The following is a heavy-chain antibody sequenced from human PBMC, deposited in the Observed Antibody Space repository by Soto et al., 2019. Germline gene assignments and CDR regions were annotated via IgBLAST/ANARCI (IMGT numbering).Heavy chain of an antibody. J-gene: IGHJ3*02. D-gene: IGHD3-22*01. CDR2: IIPIFGTA. CDR1: GGTFSSYA. CDR3: ARDLSPRMIVDPPVGHDAFDI. V-gene: IGHV1-69*12. Sequence: QVQLVQSGAEVKKPGSSVKVSCKASGGTFSSYAISWVRQAPGQGLEWMGGIIPIFGTANYAQKFQGRVTITADESTSTAYMELSSLRSEDTAVYYCARDLSPRMIVDPPVGHDAFDIWGQGTMVTVSS.